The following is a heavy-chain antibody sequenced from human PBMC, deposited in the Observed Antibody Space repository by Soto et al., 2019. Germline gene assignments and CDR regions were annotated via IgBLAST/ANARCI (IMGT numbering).Heavy chain of an antibody. J-gene: IGHJ4*02. CDR2: ISYDGSNK. CDR1: GFTFSTYG. V-gene: IGHV3-30*18. D-gene: IGHD2-15*01. CDR3: AKELGRYCSGGGCYYFDY. Sequence: QVQLVESGGGVVQPGRSLRLSCAASGFTFSTYGMHWVRQAPGKGLEWVAVISYDGSNKYCADSVKGRFTISRDNSKNTMFLTMNRLTAEDTAVYYCAKELGRYCSGGGCYYFDYWGQGTLVTVSS.